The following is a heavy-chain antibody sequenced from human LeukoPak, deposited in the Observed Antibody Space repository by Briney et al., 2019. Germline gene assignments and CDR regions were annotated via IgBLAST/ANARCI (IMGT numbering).Heavy chain of an antibody. CDR1: GDGVSSNSAA. CDR3: ARTRIAVAGGPFDY. D-gene: IGHD6-19*01. Sequence: SQTLSLTCAISGDGVSSNSAAWNWIRQSPSRGFEWLGRTYYRSKWYNDYAVSVKSRITINPDTSRNQFSLHLNSVTPEDTAVYYCARTRIAVAGGPFDYWGQGTLVTVSS. CDR2: TYYRSKWYN. J-gene: IGHJ4*02. V-gene: IGHV6-1*01.